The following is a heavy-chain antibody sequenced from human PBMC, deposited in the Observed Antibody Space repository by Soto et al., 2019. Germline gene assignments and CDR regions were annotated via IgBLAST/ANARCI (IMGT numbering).Heavy chain of an antibody. CDR3: AISSGYADWFDP. CDR2: IYYSGST. Sequence: QVQLQESGPGLVKPSQTLSLTCTVSGGSISSGGYYCSWIRQHPGKGLEWIGYIYYSGSTYYNPSLKSRVTISVDTSTNRFCLKLISVTAADTGVYYCAISSGYADWFDPWGKGTLVTVSS. J-gene: IGHJ5*02. CDR1: GGSISSGGYY. D-gene: IGHD3-22*01. V-gene: IGHV4-31*03.